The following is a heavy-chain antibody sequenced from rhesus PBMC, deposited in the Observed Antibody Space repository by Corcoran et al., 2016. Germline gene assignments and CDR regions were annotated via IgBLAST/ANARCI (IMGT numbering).Heavy chain of an antibody. J-gene: IGHJ4*01. CDR2: IYGGSWST. V-gene: IGHV4S18*01. Sequence: QVQLQESGPGLVKPSETLSLTCAVSGGSISSSNWWSWIRQSPGKGLELIGYIYGGSWSTSYNPSLKSRVTISTDTAKNQFSLKLSAVTAADTATYYCAKWDGSSLDYWGQGVLVTVSS. CDR3: AKWDGSSLDY. CDR1: GGSISSSNW. D-gene: IGHD4-29*01.